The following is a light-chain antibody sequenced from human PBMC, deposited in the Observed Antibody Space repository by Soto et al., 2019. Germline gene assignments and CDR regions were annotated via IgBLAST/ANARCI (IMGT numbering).Light chain of an antibody. V-gene: IGKV1-39*01. CDR2: AAS. CDR1: QNIGIY. J-gene: IGKJ1*01. Sequence: DIPMTQSPSSLSASVGYRFNISCRASQNIGIYLNWYQQRPGKAPTLLIYAASTLQSGVSSRFSGSGSGTHFTLTISSLQPEDFATYYCQQSYSTLWTFGQGTKGDIK. CDR3: QQSYSTLWT.